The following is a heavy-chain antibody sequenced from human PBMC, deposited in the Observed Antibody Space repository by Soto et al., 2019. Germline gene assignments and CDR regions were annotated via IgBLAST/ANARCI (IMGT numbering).Heavy chain of an antibody. Sequence: SETLSLTCAVYGGSFSGSYWTWIRQPPGTGLEWIGAIHHSATTNSNPSLKSRVTISVATSKNQISPQLTPATAAATVVYYCARDKITGLFDYWGQGTLVTVSS. CDR1: GGSFSGSY. V-gene: IGHV4-34*01. D-gene: IGHD2-8*02. CDR2: IHHSATT. J-gene: IGHJ4*02. CDR3: ARDKITGLFDY.